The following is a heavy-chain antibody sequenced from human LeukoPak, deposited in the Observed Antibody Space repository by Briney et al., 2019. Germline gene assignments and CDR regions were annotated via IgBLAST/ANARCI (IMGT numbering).Heavy chain of an antibody. CDR1: GFTFSNYA. J-gene: IGHJ4*02. D-gene: IGHD3-10*01. CDR2: IRYDGSNR. V-gene: IGHV3-30*02. CDR3: AKDSAAPISITMVRGRWYFDY. Sequence: GGSLRLSCAASGFTFSNYAMRWVRQAPGKGLEWVAFIRYDGSNRYYADSVKGRFTISRDNSKNTLYLQIHSLRAEDTAVYYCAKDSAAPISITMVRGRWYFDYWGQGTLVTVSS.